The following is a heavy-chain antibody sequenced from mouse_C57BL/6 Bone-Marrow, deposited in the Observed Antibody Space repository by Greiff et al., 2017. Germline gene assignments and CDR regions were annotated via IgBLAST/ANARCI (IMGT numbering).Heavy chain of an antibody. CDR2: IWAGGGT. D-gene: IGHD1-1*01. Sequence: QVQLQQSGPGLVAPSQSLSITCTVSGFSLTSYGVHWVRQPPGKGLEWLGVIWAGGGTNYNSALMSRLSISKDNSKSQVFLKMNSLQTDDTAMYYCARARDIYYYFDYWGQGTTLTVSS. J-gene: IGHJ2*01. CDR1: GFSLTSYG. V-gene: IGHV2-9*02. CDR3: ARARDIYYYFDY.